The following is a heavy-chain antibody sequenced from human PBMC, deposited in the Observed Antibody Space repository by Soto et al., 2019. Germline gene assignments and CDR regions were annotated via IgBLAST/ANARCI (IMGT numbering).Heavy chain of an antibody. CDR3: ARRLDY. J-gene: IGHJ4*02. CDR1: GFSFSDDT. CDR2: ISKGINTI. Sequence: EVQLVESGGGLVQPGGSLRLSCATSGFSFSDDTMNWVRQAPGKGLEWVAYISKGINTIYYADSVKGRFTISRDNAKNSLYLQMNSLRAEVTALYYCARRLDYWGRGTLVTVSS. D-gene: IGHD2-21*02. V-gene: IGHV3-48*01.